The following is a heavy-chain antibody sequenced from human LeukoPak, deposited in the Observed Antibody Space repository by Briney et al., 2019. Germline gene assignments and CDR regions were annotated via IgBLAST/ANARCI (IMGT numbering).Heavy chain of an antibody. V-gene: IGHV4-31*03. D-gene: IGHD1-26*01. J-gene: IGHJ5*02. CDR1: GGSISSGGYY. Sequence: SQTLSLTCTVSGGSISSGGYYWSWIRQHPGKGLEWIGYIYYSGSTYYNPSLKSRVTISVDTSKNQFSLKLSSVTAADTAVYYCARDRGAADMAARAGWWFDPWGQGTLVTVSS. CDR3: ARDRGAADMAARAGWWFDP. CDR2: IYYSGST.